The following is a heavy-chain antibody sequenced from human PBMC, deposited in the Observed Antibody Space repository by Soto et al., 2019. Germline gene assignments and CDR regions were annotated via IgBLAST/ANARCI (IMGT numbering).Heavy chain of an antibody. CDR3: AKDWDDFWSGYYTWYFDY. V-gene: IGHV3-23*01. CDR2: ISGSGGST. CDR1: GFTFSSYA. D-gene: IGHD3-3*01. Sequence: GGSLSLSCAASGFTFSSYAMSWVHQAPGKGLEWVSAISGSGGSTYFADSVKGRFTISRDNSKNTLYLQMNSLRAEDTAVYYCAKDWDDFWSGYYTWYFDYWGQGTLVTVSS. J-gene: IGHJ4*02.